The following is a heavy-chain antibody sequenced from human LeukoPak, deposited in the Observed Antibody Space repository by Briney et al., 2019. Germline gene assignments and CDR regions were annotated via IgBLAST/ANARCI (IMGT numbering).Heavy chain of an antibody. D-gene: IGHD1-7*01. CDR1: GFTFSSYA. Sequence: PGGSLRLSCAASGFTFSSYAMSWVRQAPGKGLEWVSAIKGRSTISRDNSKNTLYLQMNSLRAEDTAVYYCAKRRGLELLYYYYMDVWGKGTTVTVSS. CDR3: AKRRGLELLYYYYMDV. CDR2: I. J-gene: IGHJ6*03. V-gene: IGHV3-23*01.